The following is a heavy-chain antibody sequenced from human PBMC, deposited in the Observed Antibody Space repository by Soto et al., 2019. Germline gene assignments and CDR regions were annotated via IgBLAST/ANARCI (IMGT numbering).Heavy chain of an antibody. CDR3: ARRPSDLDFDY. CDR1: GFTFSSYG. Sequence: QVQLVESGGGVVQPGRSLRLSCAASGFTFSSYGRHWVRQAPGKGLEWVAVIWYDGSKKYYADSVKGRFTISRDNSENTVYLQMNSLRGEDTAVYYCARRPSDLDFDYWGQGTLVTVSS. V-gene: IGHV3-33*01. J-gene: IGHJ4*02. CDR2: IWYDGSKK.